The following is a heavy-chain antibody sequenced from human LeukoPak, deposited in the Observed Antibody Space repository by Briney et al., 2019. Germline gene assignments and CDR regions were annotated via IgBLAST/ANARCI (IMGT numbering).Heavy chain of an antibody. CDR1: GQSPRDYY. D-gene: IGHD3-10*01. Sequence: PEALSLTCAVYGQSPRDYYWSWIRQPPGKGLEWIGEIDYDETTVYNPSLKSRVTISADTSKYQFSLKLTSVTAADTAVYYCARGDTRRGGTRRERSYYYGMDVWGQGTTVTVS. CDR3: ARGDTRRGGTRRERSYYYGMDV. J-gene: IGHJ6*02. CDR2: IDYDETT. V-gene: IGHV4-34*01.